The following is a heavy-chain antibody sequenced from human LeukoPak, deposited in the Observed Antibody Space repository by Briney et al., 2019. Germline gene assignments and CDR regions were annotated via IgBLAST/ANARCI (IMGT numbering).Heavy chain of an antibody. CDR3: ARLALAFDY. J-gene: IGHJ4*02. CDR1: GFTFSSYA. Sequence: GRSLRLSCAASGFTFSSYAMHWVRQAPGKGPEWVAVISYDGSNKYYADSVKGRFTISRDNSKNTLYLQMNSLRAEDTAVYYCARLALAFDYWGQGTLVTVSS. V-gene: IGHV3-30-3*01. CDR2: ISYDGSNK. D-gene: IGHD2-15*01.